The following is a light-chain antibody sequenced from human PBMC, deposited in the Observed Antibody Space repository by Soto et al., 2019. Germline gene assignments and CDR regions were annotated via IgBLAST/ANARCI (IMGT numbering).Light chain of an antibody. CDR2: DVS. J-gene: IGLJ1*01. Sequence: QSALTQPASVSGSPGQSITISCTGTSSEVGGYNYVSWYQQHPGKAPKLMIYDVSNRPSGVSNRFSGSKSGNTASLTISGLQAEDEADYYCSSYTSSSTIYVFGTGTKLTVL. CDR1: SSEVGGYNY. V-gene: IGLV2-14*01. CDR3: SSYTSSSTIYV.